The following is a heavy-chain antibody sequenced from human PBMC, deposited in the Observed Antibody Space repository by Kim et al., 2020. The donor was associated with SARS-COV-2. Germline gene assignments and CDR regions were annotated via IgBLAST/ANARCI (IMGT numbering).Heavy chain of an antibody. Sequence: GGSLRLSCAASGFTFSSYGMHWVRQAPGKGLEWVAVIWYDGSNKYYADSVKGRFTISRDNSKNTLYLQRNSLRAEDTAVDYWAGDGGYSGYAYFDYWGQG. V-gene: IGHV3-33*01. CDR3: AGDGGYSGYAYFDY. J-gene: IGHJ4*02. D-gene: IGHD5-12*01. CDR2: IWYDGSNK. CDR1: GFTFSSYG.